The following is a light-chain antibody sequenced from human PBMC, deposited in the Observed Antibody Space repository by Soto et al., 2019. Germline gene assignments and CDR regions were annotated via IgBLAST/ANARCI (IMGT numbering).Light chain of an antibody. CDR3: QTWGTEGVV. CDR1: SGHSSYA. Sequence: QLVLTQSPSASASLGASVKLTCTLSSGHSSYAIAWHQQQPEKGPRYLMKLNSDGSHSKGDGIPDRFSGSSSGAERYLTISSLQSEDEADYYCQTWGTEGVVFGGGTKLTVL. J-gene: IGLJ2*01. V-gene: IGLV4-69*01. CDR2: LNSDGSH.